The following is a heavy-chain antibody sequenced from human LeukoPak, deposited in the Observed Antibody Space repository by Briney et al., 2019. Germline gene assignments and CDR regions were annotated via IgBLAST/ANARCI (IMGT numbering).Heavy chain of an antibody. CDR1: GFTFSGYA. CDR2: ISGSGGST. J-gene: IGHJ4*02. CDR3: AKKLWYYYGSGNYVDY. V-gene: IGHV3-23*01. Sequence: GGSLRLSCAASGFTFSGYAMSWVRQAPGKGLEWVSAISGSGGSTYYADSVKGRFTISRDNSKNTLYLQMNSLRAEDTAVYYCAKKLWYYYGSGNYVDYWGQGTLVTVSS. D-gene: IGHD3-10*01.